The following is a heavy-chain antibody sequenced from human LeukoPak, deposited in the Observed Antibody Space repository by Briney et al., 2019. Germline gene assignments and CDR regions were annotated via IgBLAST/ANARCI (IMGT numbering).Heavy chain of an antibody. V-gene: IGHV3-66*01. CDR1: GFTVSSNY. Sequence: GGSLRLSFAASGFTVSSNYMSWVRQAPGKGLEWVSVIYSGGSTYYADSVKGRFTISRDNSKNTLYLQMNSLRAEDTAVYYCARVGYSSGYYWFDPWGQGTLVTVSS. D-gene: IGHD3-22*01. J-gene: IGHJ5*02. CDR2: IYSGGST. CDR3: ARVGYSSGYYWFDP.